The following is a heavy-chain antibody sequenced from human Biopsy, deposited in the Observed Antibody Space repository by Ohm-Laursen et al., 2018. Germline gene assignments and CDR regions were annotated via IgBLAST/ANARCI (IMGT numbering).Heavy chain of an antibody. Sequence: SVKVSCKASGYTFTTYYIHWVRQAPGQGLEWMGIINPGGNSTAYTQNFQGRVTMTWDTSTTTVYMELSSLRSEDTAAYYCVLTSFDYWGQGTLVTVPS. J-gene: IGHJ4*02. CDR1: GYTFTTYY. V-gene: IGHV1-46*01. CDR3: VLTSFDY. CDR2: INPGGNST.